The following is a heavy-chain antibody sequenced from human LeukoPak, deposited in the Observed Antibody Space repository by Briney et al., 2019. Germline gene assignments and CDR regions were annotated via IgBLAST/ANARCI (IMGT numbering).Heavy chain of an antibody. J-gene: IGHJ4*02. CDR1: GFTFDDYA. CDR2: ISWNSGSI. D-gene: IGHD2-15*01. CDR3: AKSQVVVVADGHFDY. V-gene: IGHV3-9*01. Sequence: PGRSLRLSCAASGFTFDDYAMHWVRQAPGKGLEWVSGISWNSGSIGYADSVKGRFTISRDNAKNSLYLQMNSLRAEDTALYYCAKSQVVVVADGHFDYWGQGTLVTVSS.